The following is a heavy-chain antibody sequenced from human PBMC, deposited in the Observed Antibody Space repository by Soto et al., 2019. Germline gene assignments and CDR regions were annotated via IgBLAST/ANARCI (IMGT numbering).Heavy chain of an antibody. CDR2: ISSSSSYT. Sequence: GVSLRLSCAASGFTFSDYYMSWIRQAPGKGLEWVSYISSSSSYTDYADSVKGRFTISRDNAKNSLYLQMNSLRAEDTAVYYCARAITIFGVVPEIYFDYWGQGTLVTVSS. CDR1: GFTFSDYY. J-gene: IGHJ4*02. CDR3: ARAITIFGVVPEIYFDY. V-gene: IGHV3-11*06. D-gene: IGHD3-3*01.